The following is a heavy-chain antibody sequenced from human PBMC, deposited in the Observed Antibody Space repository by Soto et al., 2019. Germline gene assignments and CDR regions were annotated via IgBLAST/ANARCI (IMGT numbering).Heavy chain of an antibody. Sequence: QVQLVESGGGVVQPGTSLRLSCAASGFTFSSYAMHWVHQAPGKGLEWVALISYDGNNKYYADSVKGRFTISRDNSKNTLYLQMNSLRTEDTAVYYCGRCTGTSCHLGADYWGQGTXXTVSS. V-gene: IGHV3-30-3*01. CDR3: GRCTGTSCHLGADY. D-gene: IGHD2-2*01. J-gene: IGHJ4*02. CDR2: ISYDGNNK. CDR1: GFTFSSYA.